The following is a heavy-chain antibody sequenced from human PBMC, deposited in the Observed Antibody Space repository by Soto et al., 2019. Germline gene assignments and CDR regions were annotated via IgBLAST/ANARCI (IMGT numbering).Heavy chain of an antibody. V-gene: IGHV3-23*01. CDR1: GFTFNNYA. Sequence: EVQLLESGGGLVQPGGSLRLSCVASGFTFNNYAMTWVRQAPGQGLEWVSVISGSGGSTYYADSVKGRFTISRDNPKNTLYLQMNSLRAEDTAVYYCAKDLEFARGSGLVNLFYPWGQGTLVTVSS. CDR3: AKDLEFARGSGLVNLFYP. CDR2: ISGSGGST. D-gene: IGHD3-10*01. J-gene: IGHJ5*02.